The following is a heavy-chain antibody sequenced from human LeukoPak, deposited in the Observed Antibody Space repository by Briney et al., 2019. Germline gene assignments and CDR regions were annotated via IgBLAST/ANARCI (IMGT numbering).Heavy chain of an antibody. CDR1: GYSFTGYY. CDR3: ARDYIAVAVLGPDVTWFDP. D-gene: IGHD6-19*01. J-gene: IGHJ5*02. V-gene: IGHV1-2*02. CDR2: INPNTGGT. Sequence: ASVKVSCKASGYSFTGYYMHWVRQAPGQRLGWMGWINPNTGGTNYAQKFKGRVTMTRDTSISTAYMELSSLRSDDTAVYYCARDYIAVAVLGPDVTWFDPWGQGTLVTVSS.